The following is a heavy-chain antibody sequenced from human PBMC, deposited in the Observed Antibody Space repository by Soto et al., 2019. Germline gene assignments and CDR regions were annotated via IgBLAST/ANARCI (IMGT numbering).Heavy chain of an antibody. CDR3: ARMSLFYFFDS. CDR2: IYHSGIT. Sequence: SETLSLTCPVSSDPMTSYYWTWIRQPPGKGLECIGYIYHSGITNYNPSLKSRVTISLDTSKNQFSLRLSSVTAADTAVYYCARMSLFYFFDSWGQGTLVTVSS. V-gene: IGHV4-59*01. J-gene: IGHJ4*01. D-gene: IGHD3-9*01. CDR1: SDPMTSYY.